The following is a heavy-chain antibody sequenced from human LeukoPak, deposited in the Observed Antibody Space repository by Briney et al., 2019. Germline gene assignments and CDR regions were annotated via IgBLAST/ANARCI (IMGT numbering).Heavy chain of an antibody. CDR1: GYTFTGYY. J-gene: IGHJ5*02. CDR3: AILAGGYSSGWYL. V-gene: IGHV1-2*02. CDR2: INPNSGGT. D-gene: IGHD6-19*01. Sequence: ASVKVSCKASGYTFTGYYMHWVRQAAGQGLEWMGWINPNSGGTNYAQKFQGRVTMTRDTSISTAYMELSRLRSDDTAVYYCAILAGGYSSGWYLWGQGTLVTVSS.